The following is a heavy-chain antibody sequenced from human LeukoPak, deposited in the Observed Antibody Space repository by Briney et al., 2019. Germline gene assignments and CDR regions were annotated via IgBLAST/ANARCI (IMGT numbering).Heavy chain of an antibody. CDR1: GGSISSYY. CDR3: ARAVAYGIDTGYFDY. V-gene: IGHV4-59*01. D-gene: IGHD2-8*02. J-gene: IGHJ4*02. Sequence: SETLSLTCTVSGGSISSYYWSWIRQPPGRGLEWIGYIYYSGSTNYDPSLKSRVAISVDNSKNQFSLKLSSVTAADTAVYYCARAVAYGIDTGYFDYWGQGTLVTVSS. CDR2: IYYSGST.